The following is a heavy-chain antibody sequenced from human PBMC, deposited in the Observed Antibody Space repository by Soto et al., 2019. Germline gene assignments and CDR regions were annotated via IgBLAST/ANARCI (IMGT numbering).Heavy chain of an antibody. V-gene: IGHV1-69*01. CDR2: IIPIFGTA. D-gene: IGHD6-6*01. CDR3: AGSLAAHAFFWFDP. J-gene: IGHJ5*02. Sequence: QVQLVQSGAEVKKPGSSVKVSCKASGGTFSSYTISWVRQAPGQELEWMGGIIPIFGTANYAQKFQGRVTITADESTSTAYMELSSLRSEDTAVYYCAGSLAAHAFFWFDPWGQGTLVTVSS. CDR1: GGTFSSYT.